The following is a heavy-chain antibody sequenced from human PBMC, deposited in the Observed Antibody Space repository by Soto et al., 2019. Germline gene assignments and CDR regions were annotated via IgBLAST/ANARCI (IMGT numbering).Heavy chain of an antibody. CDR3: AKTAGYYDF. V-gene: IGHV3-23*01. CDR2: ITGSGAGT. J-gene: IGHJ4*02. Sequence: GGSLRLSCAASGFTFSTYSMSWVRQAPGKGLEWVSVITGSGAGTYYADSVKGRFTISRDNSENTLYLQMNSLRAEDTAVYYCAKTAGYYDFWSQATLVTVSS. D-gene: IGHD3-3*01. CDR1: GFTFSTYS.